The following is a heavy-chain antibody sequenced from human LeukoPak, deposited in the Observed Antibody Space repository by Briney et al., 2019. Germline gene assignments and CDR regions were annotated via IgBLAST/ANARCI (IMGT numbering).Heavy chain of an antibody. D-gene: IGHD3-10*01. J-gene: IGHJ4*02. CDR1: GFTFSSYA. CDR2: ISYDGSNK. CDR3: ARRREYFDY. Sequence: GGSLRLSCAASGFTFSSYAMHWVRQAPGKGLEWVAVISYDGSNKYYADSVKGRFTISRDNYKNTLYLQMNSLRAEDTAVYYCARRREYFDYWGQGTLVTVSS. V-gene: IGHV3-30*04.